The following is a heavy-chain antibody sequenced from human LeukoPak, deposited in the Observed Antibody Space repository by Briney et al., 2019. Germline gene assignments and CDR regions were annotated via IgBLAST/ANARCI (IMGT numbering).Heavy chain of an antibody. CDR3: AKEPIVGSTTGDF. Sequence: PGGSLRLSCAASGFTFSIYDMSWVRQAPGKGLEWVPAISGSGGSTYYTDSVKGRFTISRDNSKNTLDLQMNSLRVEDTAIYYCAKEPIVGSTTGDFWGQGTLVTVSS. CDR1: GFTFSIYD. V-gene: IGHV3-23*01. CDR2: ISGSGGST. D-gene: IGHD1-26*01. J-gene: IGHJ4*02.